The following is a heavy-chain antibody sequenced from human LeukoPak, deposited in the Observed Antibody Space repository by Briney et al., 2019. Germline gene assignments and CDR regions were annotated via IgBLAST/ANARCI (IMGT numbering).Heavy chain of an antibody. V-gene: IGHV3-74*01. J-gene: IGHJ4*02. Sequence: GGSLRLSCAASGFTFSNYWMHWVRQAPGQGLVWVSRINSDGSSTSYADSVKGRFTISRDHAKNTLYLQMNSLRAEDTAVYYCARVRSSGWSYFDYWGQGTLVTVSS. D-gene: IGHD6-19*01. CDR2: INSDGSST. CDR3: ARVRSSGWSYFDY. CDR1: GFTFSNYW.